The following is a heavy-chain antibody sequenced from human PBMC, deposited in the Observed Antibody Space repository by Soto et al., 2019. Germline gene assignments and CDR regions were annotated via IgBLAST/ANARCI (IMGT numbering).Heavy chain of an antibody. J-gene: IGHJ4*02. Sequence: GALRLSCAASGFTVSSYAMSWVRQAPGKGLEWVSAISGSGGSTYYADSVKGRFTISRDNSKNTLYLQMNSLRAEDTAVYYCANYGDKTGGLDYWGQGTLGTVSS. V-gene: IGHV3-23*01. D-gene: IGHD4-17*01. CDR1: GFTVSSYA. CDR3: ANYGDKTGGLDY. CDR2: ISGSGGST.